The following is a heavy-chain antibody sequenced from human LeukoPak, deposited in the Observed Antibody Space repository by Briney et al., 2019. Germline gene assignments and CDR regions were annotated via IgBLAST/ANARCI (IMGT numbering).Heavy chain of an antibody. V-gene: IGHV3-33*01. D-gene: IGHD3-10*01. CDR1: GFTFSSYG. CDR2: IWYDGSNK. CDR3: VLWFGELWGSDY. Sequence: GRSLRLSCAASGFTFSSYGMHWVRQAPGKGLEWVAVIWYDGSNKYYADSVKGRFTISRDNSKNTLYLQMNSLRAEDTAVYYCVLWFGELWGSDYWGQGTLVTVSS. J-gene: IGHJ4*02.